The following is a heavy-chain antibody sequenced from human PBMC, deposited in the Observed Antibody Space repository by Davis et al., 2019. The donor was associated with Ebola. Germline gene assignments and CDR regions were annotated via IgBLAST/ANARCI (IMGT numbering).Heavy chain of an antibody. V-gene: IGHV3-74*01. CDR3: ARDDLSGVILWRDYYGMDV. CDR2: VNSDVSST. CDR1: GFTFSSYW. D-gene: IGHD2-21*01. J-gene: IGHJ6*02. Sequence: GESLKISCAASGFTFSSYWMHWVRQAPGKGLVWVSRVNSDVSSTSYADSVKGRFTISRDNAKNTLYLQMNSLRAEDTAVYYCARDDLSGVILWRDYYGMDVWGQGTTVTVSS.